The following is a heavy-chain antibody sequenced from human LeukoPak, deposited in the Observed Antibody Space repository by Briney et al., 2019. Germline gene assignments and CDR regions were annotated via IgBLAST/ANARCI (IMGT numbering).Heavy chain of an antibody. J-gene: IGHJ4*02. CDR3: ARDMFGFEYYFDY. CDR1: GFTFSSYS. CDR2: ISSGSSYI. V-gene: IGHV3-21*01. D-gene: IGHD3-10*02. Sequence: PGGSLRLSCAASGFTFSSYSMNWVRQAPGKGLERVSSISSGSSYIYYADSVKGRFTISRDNAKNSLYLQMNSLRAEDTAVYYCARDMFGFEYYFDYWGQGTLVTVSS.